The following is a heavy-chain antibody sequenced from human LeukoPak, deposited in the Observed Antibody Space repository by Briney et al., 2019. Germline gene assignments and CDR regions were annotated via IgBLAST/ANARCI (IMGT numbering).Heavy chain of an antibody. CDR3: ARLNYGDPLDY. Sequence: GGSLRLSCAASGFTVSSNYMSWVRQAPGKGLEWVSVIYSGGSTYYADSVKGRFTISRDNSKNTLYLQMNSLRAEDTAVYYCARLNYGDPLDYRGQGTLVTVSS. D-gene: IGHD4-17*01. CDR1: GFTVSSNY. V-gene: IGHV3-53*01. J-gene: IGHJ4*02. CDR2: IYSGGST.